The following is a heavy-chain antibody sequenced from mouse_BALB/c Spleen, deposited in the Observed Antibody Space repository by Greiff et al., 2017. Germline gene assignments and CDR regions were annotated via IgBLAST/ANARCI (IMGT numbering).Heavy chain of an antibody. J-gene: IGHJ4*01. D-gene: IGHD1-1*01. CDR3: ARDPAYYYGSSYYAMDY. CDR2: IWSGGST. Sequence: VQGVESGPGLVQPSQSLSITCTVSGFSLTSYGVHWVRQSPGKGLEWLGVIWSGGSTDYNAAFISRLSISKDNSKSQVFLKMNSLQTDDTAMYYCARDPAYYYGSSYYAMDYWGQGTSVTVSS. V-gene: IGHV2-4-1*01. CDR1: GFSLTSYG.